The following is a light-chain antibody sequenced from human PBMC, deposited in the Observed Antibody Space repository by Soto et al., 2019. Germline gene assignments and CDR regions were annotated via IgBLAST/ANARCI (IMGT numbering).Light chain of an antibody. V-gene: IGLV2-8*01. CDR2: NVN. CDR3: NSYAGGDWV. Sequence: QSVLIQPPSVSGSPGQSVTISCTGTSSDVGSYDYVSWYQQHPGTVPKPMIYNVNTQPSGVPDRFSGSKSGNTASLTVSGLQAEDEADYYCNSYAGGDWVFGVGTKLTVL. CDR1: SSDVGSYDY. J-gene: IGLJ3*02.